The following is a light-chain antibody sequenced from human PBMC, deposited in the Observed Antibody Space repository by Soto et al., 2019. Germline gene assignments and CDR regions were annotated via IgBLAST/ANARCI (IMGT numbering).Light chain of an antibody. CDR1: SGHSSYI. CDR2: VEGSGSY. CDR3: ETWDTNTRV. J-gene: IGLJ3*02. Sequence: QSVLTQSSSASASLGSSVRLTCTLSSGHSSYIIAWHQQQPGKAPRYLMKVEGSGSYNKGSGVPDRFSGSSSGADRYLTISTLQFEDEVDYYCETWDTNTRVFGGGTKLTVL. V-gene: IGLV4-60*02.